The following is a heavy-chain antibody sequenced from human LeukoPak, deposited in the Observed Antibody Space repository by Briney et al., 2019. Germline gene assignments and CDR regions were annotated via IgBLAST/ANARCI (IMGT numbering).Heavy chain of an antibody. CDR1: GFTVSSNY. J-gene: IGHJ6*02. CDR2: IYSGGST. Sequence: PGGSLRLSCAASGFTVSSNYMSWVRQAPGKGLEWVSVIYSGGSTYYADSVKGRFTISRHNSKNTLYLQMNSLRAEDTAVYYCASPQQLATFSYYGMDVWGQGTTVTVSS. D-gene: IGHD6-13*01. CDR3: ASPQQLATFSYYGMDV. V-gene: IGHV3-53*04.